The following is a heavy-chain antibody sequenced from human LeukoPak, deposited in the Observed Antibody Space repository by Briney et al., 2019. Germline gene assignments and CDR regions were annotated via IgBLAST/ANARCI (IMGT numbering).Heavy chain of an antibody. CDR3: ARGKAYYYDSSATTCDY. CDR2: ISSSGSTI. V-gene: IGHV3-48*03. J-gene: IGHJ4*02. CDR1: GFTFSSYE. Sequence: QPGGSLRLSCAASGFTFSSYEMNWVRQAPGKGLEWVSYISSSGSTIYYADSVKGRFTISRDNAKNSLYLQMNSLRAEDTAVYYCARGKAYYYDSSATTCDYWGQGTLVTVSS. D-gene: IGHD3-22*01.